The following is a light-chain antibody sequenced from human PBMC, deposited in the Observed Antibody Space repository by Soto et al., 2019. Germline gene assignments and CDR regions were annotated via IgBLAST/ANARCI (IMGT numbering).Light chain of an antibody. J-gene: IGKJ1*01. CDR1: QSIDTH. V-gene: IGKV1-39*01. CDR3: HQTYSPPDT. Sequence: DIRMTQSPSSLSASVGDRVTITCRASQSIDTHLNWYQQHPGKAPNALIYEASNLQSGVPSRFSGSGSGTDFTLTISGLQPDDSATYYCHQTYSPPDTFGQGTTVDIK. CDR2: EAS.